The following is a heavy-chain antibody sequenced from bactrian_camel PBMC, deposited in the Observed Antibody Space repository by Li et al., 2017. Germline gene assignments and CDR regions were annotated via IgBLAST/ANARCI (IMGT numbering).Heavy chain of an antibody. CDR3: AARFGECGGGWGSSAY. D-gene: IGHD5*01. CDR2: IYTVGRST. J-gene: IGHJ4*01. CDR1: EYTTSIGC. V-gene: IGHV3S54*01. Sequence: HVQLVESGGGSVQAGGSLRLSCAASEYTTSIGCVGWFRQLPGKEREEVATIYTVGRSTRYADSVKGRFTISLDNARDLYLQMDNLKPEDTAMYQCAARFGECGGGWGSSAYRGQGTQVTVS.